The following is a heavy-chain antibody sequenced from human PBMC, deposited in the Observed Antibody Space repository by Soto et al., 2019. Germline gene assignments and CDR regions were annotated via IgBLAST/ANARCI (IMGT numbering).Heavy chain of an antibody. CDR3: AREDRDRETGLVPAAIDGMDV. CDR1: GGSISSGGYS. D-gene: IGHD2-2*01. CDR2: IYHSGST. J-gene: IGHJ6*02. V-gene: IGHV4-30-2*05. Sequence: SETLSLTCAVSGGSISSGGYSWSWIRQPPGKGLECIGYIYHSGSTYYNPSLRSRVTISVDTSKNQFSLNLSSVTAADTAVYYCAREDRDRETGLVPAAIDGMDVWGQGTTVTVSS.